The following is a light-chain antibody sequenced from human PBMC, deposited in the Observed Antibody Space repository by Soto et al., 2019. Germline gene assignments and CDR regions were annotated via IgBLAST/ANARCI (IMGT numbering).Light chain of an antibody. Sequence: DIRLTQSRSFLSASVGDRVTSSCRASQGISSYLAWYQQKPGKAPKLLIYAASTLQSGVPSRFSGSGSGTEFTLTISSLQPEDFATYYCQQLNSYPRTFGQGTKVEIK. J-gene: IGKJ1*01. CDR1: QGISSY. CDR2: AAS. V-gene: IGKV1-9*01. CDR3: QQLNSYPRT.